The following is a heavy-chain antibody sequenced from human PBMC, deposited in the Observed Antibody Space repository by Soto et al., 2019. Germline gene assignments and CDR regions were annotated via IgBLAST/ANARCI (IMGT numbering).Heavy chain of an antibody. CDR3: ARNPLYYSSTSCYLYYYYYMDV. J-gene: IGHJ6*03. CDR2: ISSSGSPI. V-gene: IGHV3-11*01. Sequence: QVQLVESGGGLVKPGGSLRLSCAASGFTFSDYYMSWIRQAPGKGLEWVSYISSSGSPIYYADSVKGRFTISRDNAKNSRYLQMNSLRAEDTDLYYSARNPLYYSSTSCYLYYYYYMDVWVEETTVTVS. CDR1: GFTFSDYY. D-gene: IGHD2-2*01.